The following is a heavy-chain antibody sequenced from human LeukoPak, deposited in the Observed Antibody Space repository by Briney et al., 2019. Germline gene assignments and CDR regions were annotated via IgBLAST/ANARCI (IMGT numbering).Heavy chain of an antibody. CDR2: IYYSGST. J-gene: IGHJ6*04. Sequence: SETLSLTCTDSGGSISSYYWSWIRQPPGKGLEWIGYIYYSGSTNYNPSLKSRVTISVDTSKNQFSLKLSSVTAADTAVYYCARDRPGGVLRYFDWPPYGMDVWGKGTTVTVSS. D-gene: IGHD3-9*01. CDR3: ARDRPGGVLRYFDWPPYGMDV. CDR1: GGSISSYY. V-gene: IGHV4-59*01.